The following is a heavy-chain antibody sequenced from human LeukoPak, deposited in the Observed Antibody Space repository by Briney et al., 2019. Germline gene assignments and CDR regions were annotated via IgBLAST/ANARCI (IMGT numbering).Heavy chain of an antibody. CDR3: ARHEACSGGSCYSEHYYYGMDV. CDR2: IYPGDSDT. Sequence: GESLKISCKGSGYSFTSYWIGWVRQMPGKGLEWMGIIYPGDSDTRYSPSFQGQVTISADESISTAYLQWSSLKASDTAMYYCARHEACSGGSCYSEHYYYGMDVWGKGTTVTVSS. D-gene: IGHD2-15*01. J-gene: IGHJ6*04. V-gene: IGHV5-51*01. CDR1: GYSFTSYW.